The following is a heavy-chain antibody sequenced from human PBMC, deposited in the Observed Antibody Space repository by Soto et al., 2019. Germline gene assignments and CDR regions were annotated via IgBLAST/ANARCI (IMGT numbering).Heavy chain of an antibody. CDR1: GSSITSGGHY. CDR3: ARGGQEDNYFDP. V-gene: IGHV4-31*03. Sequence: QVQLQESGPGLVKPSQTLSLTCTVSGSSITSGGHYWGWIRQLPGKGLEWIAYIFHSGSTSYNPSLKSRLSXXVXTSKNQFSLKLSSVTAADTAVYYCARGGQEDNYFDPWGQGTLVTVSS. J-gene: IGHJ5*02. CDR2: IFHSGST.